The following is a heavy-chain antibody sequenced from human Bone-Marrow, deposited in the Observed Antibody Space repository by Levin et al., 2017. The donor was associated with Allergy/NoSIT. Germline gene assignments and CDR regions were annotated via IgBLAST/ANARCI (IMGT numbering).Heavy chain of an antibody. V-gene: IGHV4-30-4*01. CDR2: IYSSGNT. D-gene: IGHD3-22*01. CDR1: GASISSNDYY. Sequence: SQTLSLTCTVSGASISSNDYYWSWIRQPPGKGLEWIGYIYSSGNTHYNPSLKSRVTMSLDASKNQISLKLNSVTAADTAVYYCTRDRDYYDSSGYDIVYYGMDVWGQGTTVTVSS. J-gene: IGHJ6*02. CDR3: TRDRDYYDSSGYDIVYYGMDV.